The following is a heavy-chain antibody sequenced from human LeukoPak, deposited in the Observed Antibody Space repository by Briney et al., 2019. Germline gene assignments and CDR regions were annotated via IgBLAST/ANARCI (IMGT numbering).Heavy chain of an antibody. CDR2: IYYRGST. D-gene: IGHD1-26*01. V-gene: IGHV4-39*01. CDR3: AKLVFLLGEPSYYFDY. J-gene: IGHJ4*02. Sequence: SETLSLTCTVSGGPISSNSYHWGWHRQPPGKGLEWIGTIYYRGSTNYDPSLKSRVTISVATSKNQFSLKLSSVTAADTAVYYCAKLVFLLGEPSYYFDYWGQGTLVTVSS. CDR1: GGPISSNSYH.